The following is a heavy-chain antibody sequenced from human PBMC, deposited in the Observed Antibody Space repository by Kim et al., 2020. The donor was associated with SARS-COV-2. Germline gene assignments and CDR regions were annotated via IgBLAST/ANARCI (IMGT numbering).Heavy chain of an antibody. CDR3: ATRASSSGYYGMDV. D-gene: IGHD2-15*01. CDR2: ITGSGVYT. CDR1: GFTFTSYA. V-gene: IGHV3-23*01. Sequence: GGSLRLSCAASGFTFTSYAMTWVRQAPGKGLEWVSTITGSGVYTHYADSVKGRFTISRDNSKITLYLQMNILRVEDTAIYYCATRASSSGYYGMDVWGQGTTVTVSS. J-gene: IGHJ6*02.